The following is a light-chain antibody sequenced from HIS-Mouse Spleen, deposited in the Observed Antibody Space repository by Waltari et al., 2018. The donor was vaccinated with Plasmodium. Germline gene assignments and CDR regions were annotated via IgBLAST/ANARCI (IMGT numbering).Light chain of an antibody. CDR3: QVWDSSSDHPV. CDR1: NIGSKS. J-gene: IGLJ2*01. CDR2: DAS. Sequence: SYVLTQPPSVSVAPGQTARITCGGNNIGSKSVHWYQQKPGQSPGLVVYDASDRPSGMPGGFCGSNAGNAATLTISRVEAGDEADYYCQVWDSSSDHPVFGGGTKLTVL. V-gene: IGLV3-21*02.